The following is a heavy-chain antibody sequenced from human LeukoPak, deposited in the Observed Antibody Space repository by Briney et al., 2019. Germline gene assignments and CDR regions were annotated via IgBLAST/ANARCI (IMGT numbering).Heavy chain of an antibody. CDR1: GSTFRGYW. J-gene: IGHJ4*02. D-gene: IGHD6-6*01. CDR3: TRGDSSSKIDY. V-gene: IGHV3-7*01. Sequence: GGSLRLSCAASGSTFRGYWMSWVRQAPGKGLEWVANIKEDGSEKYYVDSVKGRFTISRDNAKNSLNLQMDSLRVEDTAVYYCTRGDSSSKIDYWGQGTLVTVSS. CDR2: IKEDGSEK.